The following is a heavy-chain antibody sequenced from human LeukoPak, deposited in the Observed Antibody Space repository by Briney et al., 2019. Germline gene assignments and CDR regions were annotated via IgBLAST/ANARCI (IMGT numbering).Heavy chain of an antibody. CDR3: ARGPHYYYDSSGYGKWFDP. Sequence: PGGSLRLSCAASGFTFSSYWMHWVRQAPGKGLVWVSRINSDGSSTRYADSVKDRFTISRDNAKNTLYLQMNSLRAEDTAVYYCARGPHYYYDSSGYGKWFDPWGQGTLVTVSS. J-gene: IGHJ5*02. V-gene: IGHV3-74*01. CDR2: INSDGSST. CDR1: GFTFSSYW. D-gene: IGHD3-22*01.